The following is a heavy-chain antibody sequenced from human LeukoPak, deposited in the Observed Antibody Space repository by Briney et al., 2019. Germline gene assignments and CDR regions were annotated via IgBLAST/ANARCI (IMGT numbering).Heavy chain of an antibody. Sequence: ASVKVSCTASGGTFSNYAISWVRRAPGQGLEWMGGIITNYGTTNYAQKYQGRVTITADESTTTVYMELSSLRSEDTAVYYCARPRTYYDFWRGYPPFDYWGQGTLVTVSS. J-gene: IGHJ4*02. D-gene: IGHD3-3*01. CDR3: ARPRTYYDFWRGYPPFDY. CDR1: GGTFSNYA. V-gene: IGHV1-69*13. CDR2: IITNYGTT.